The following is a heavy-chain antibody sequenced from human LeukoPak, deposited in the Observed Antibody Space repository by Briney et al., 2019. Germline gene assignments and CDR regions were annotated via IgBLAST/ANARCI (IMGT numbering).Heavy chain of an antibody. CDR3: ASNLGRGYYFDY. CDR1: GYTFTGYY. V-gene: IGHV1-2*02. CDR2: INPNSGGT. J-gene: IGHJ4*02. D-gene: IGHD1-26*01. Sequence: ASVKVSCKASGYTFTGYYMQWVRQAPGQGLEWVGWINPNSGGTNYAQKFQGRVTMTRDTSINTAYMELSRLRSDDTAVYYCASNLGRGYYFDYWGQGTLVTVSS.